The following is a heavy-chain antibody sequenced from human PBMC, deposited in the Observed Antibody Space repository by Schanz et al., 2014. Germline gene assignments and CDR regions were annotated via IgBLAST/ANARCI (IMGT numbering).Heavy chain of an antibody. V-gene: IGHV3-66*01. Sequence: EVQLVESGGGLVQPGGSLRLSCAASGFTVSNNYMSWVRQPPGKGLEWVSGISANGGSTHYADSVKGRFTISRDNSKNTLYLQMNSLGVEDTAVYYCARDSDRATMVRTYNWFDPWGQGTLVTVSS. J-gene: IGHJ5*02. CDR3: ARDSDRATMVRTYNWFDP. D-gene: IGHD3-10*01. CDR2: SANGGST. CDR1: GFTVSNNY.